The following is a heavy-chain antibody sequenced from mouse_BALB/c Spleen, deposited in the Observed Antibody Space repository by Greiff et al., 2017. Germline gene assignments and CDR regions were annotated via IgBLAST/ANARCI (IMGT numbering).Heavy chain of an antibody. CDR2: IDPENGDT. Sequence: EVKLQESGAELVRSGASVKLSCTASGFNIKDYYMHWVKQRPEQGLEWIGWIDPENGDTEYAPKFQGKATMTADTSSNTAYLQLSSLTSEDTAVYYCNPNYYFAYWGQGTLVTVSA. CDR3: NPNYYFAY. D-gene: IGHD2-1*01. V-gene: IGHV14-4*02. J-gene: IGHJ3*01. CDR1: GFNIKDYY.